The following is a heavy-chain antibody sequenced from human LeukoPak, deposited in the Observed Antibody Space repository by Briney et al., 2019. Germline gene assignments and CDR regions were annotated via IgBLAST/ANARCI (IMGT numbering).Heavy chain of an antibody. D-gene: IGHD1-26*01. CDR1: GGSISGSSYY. CDR2: IHSSGST. V-gene: IGHV4-39*01. J-gene: IGHJ4*02. CDR3: ARPKNSGSFSGFDY. Sequence: SETLSLTCTVSGGSISGSSYYWGWIRQPPGRGLEWVGSIHSSGSTYYTPSLQSRVTMSLDTSKNQFSLKLTSVTAADTAVYYYARPKNSGSFSGFDYWGQGTLVTVSS.